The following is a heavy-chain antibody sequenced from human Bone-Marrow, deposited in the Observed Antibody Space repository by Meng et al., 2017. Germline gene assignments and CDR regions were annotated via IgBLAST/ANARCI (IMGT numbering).Heavy chain of an antibody. V-gene: IGHV3-33*08. CDR1: GSTFVTSV. D-gene: IGHD3-10*01. J-gene: IGHJ3*01. Sequence: AQPGARCCPPVEVSGSTFVTSVIHWVAPAPAKWLRWLAVICYGGVNKYSADSVEGRITDSGDNAKSTAYLQMDILSAEDTAVYYCARDRTYFGSGSSYAFDFWGPGTMVTVSS. CDR2: ICYGGVNK. CDR3: ARDRTYFGSGSSYAFDF.